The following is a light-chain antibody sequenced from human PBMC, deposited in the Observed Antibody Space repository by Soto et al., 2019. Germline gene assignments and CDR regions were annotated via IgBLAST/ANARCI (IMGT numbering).Light chain of an antibody. Sequence: DIQMTQSPSALSASVGDRVTSTCQASQNISNYLNCYQQKPGRAPKLLIYDASNLEAGVPSRFRGSGSGTDFTFTISRLQPEDIATYYCQQYENLPTFGQGTRLEIK. V-gene: IGKV1-33*01. CDR2: DAS. J-gene: IGKJ5*01. CDR3: QQYENLPT. CDR1: QNISNY.